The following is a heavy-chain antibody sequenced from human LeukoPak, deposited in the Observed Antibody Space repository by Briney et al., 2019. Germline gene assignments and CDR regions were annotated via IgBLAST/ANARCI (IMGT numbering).Heavy chain of an antibody. D-gene: IGHD6-13*01. V-gene: IGHV3-7*01. CDR1: EFIFSGYW. Sequence: PGGSLRLSCAASEFIFSGYWMNWVRQAPGKGLEWVANIKQDGSEKQYVDSVRGRFTISRDNAKNSLHLQMNSLRVEDTAVYYCARDGFVGAADYWGQGTLVTVSS. CDR2: IKQDGSEK. J-gene: IGHJ4*02. CDR3: ARDGFVGAADY.